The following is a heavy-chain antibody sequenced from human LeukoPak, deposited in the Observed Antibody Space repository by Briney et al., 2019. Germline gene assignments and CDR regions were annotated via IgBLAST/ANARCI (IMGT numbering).Heavy chain of an antibody. D-gene: IGHD5-18*01. CDR3: ARGRRGYSYNYFDY. CDR2: IKQDGSEK. Sequence: GGSLRLSCAASGFTFSSYWMSWVRQAPGKGLEWVASIKQDGSEKYYVDSVKGRFTISRDNAKNSLYLQMNSLRAEDTAVYYCARGRRGYSYNYFDYWGQGTLVTVSS. V-gene: IGHV3-7*01. CDR1: GFTFSSYW. J-gene: IGHJ4*02.